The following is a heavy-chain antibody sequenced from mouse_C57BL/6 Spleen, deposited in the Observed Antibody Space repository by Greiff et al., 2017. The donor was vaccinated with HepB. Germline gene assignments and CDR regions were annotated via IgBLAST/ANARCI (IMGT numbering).Heavy chain of an antibody. V-gene: IGHV1-82*01. CDR3: ARGGPERFAY. CDR2: IYPGDGDT. Sequence: VQLQQSGPELVKPGASVKISCKASGYAFSSSWMNWVKQRPGKGLEWIGRIYPGDGDTNYNGKFKGKATLTADKSSSTAYMQLSSLTSEDSAVYFCARGGPERFAYWGQGTLVTVSA. CDR1: GYAFSSSW. J-gene: IGHJ3*01.